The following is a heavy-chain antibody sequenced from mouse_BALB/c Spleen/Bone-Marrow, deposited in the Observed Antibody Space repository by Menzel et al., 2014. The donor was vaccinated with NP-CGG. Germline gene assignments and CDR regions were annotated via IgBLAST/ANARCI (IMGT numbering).Heavy chain of an antibody. V-gene: IGHV5-6-5*01. CDR3: ETVANEYHSVY. Sequence: EVQLQESGGGLVKPGASLKLSCSASGFSVRYYAMPWVRQTPEKSLEWVVSISSGAITYYPDSVKGRFTISRDNARNILYLLKSTARSEVSSLSLRETVANEYHSVYCDQRPPLTVSS. J-gene: IGHJ2*01. CDR1: GFSVRYYA. D-gene: IGHD5-2*01. CDR2: ISSGAIT.